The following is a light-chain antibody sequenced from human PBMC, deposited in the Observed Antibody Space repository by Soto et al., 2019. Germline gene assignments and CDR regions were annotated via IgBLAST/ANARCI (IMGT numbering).Light chain of an antibody. CDR1: QGVSRK. CDR2: DAS. CDR3: QHYNHWPQLS. J-gene: IGKJ4*01. Sequence: EIVMTQSPATLSVSPGERATLSCRASQGVSRKLAWYQHKPGQAPRLLIHDASNRATAIPARFSGSGSGTDFTLTISSLQSEDSALYYCQHYNHWPQLSFGGGTKVDIK. V-gene: IGKV3D-15*01.